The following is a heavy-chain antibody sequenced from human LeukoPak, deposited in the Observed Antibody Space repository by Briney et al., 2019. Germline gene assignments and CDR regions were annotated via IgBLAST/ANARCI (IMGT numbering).Heavy chain of an antibody. V-gene: IGHV3-7*01. CDR3: AGCISKNCDDAIDI. Sequence: GGSLRLSCAASGFTFSNYWMSWVRQAPGRGLEWVANIKQDGSEKFYVDSVKGRFTISRDNAANSLYLQINSLRAEDTAVYYCAGCISKNCDDAIDIWGHGTMVSVSS. D-gene: IGHD2-2*01. J-gene: IGHJ3*02. CDR2: IKQDGSEK. CDR1: GFTFSNYW.